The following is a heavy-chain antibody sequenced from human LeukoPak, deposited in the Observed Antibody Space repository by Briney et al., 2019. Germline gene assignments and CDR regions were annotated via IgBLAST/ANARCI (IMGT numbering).Heavy chain of an antibody. V-gene: IGHV3-7*03. CDR1: GFTFSSYW. D-gene: IGHD3-3*01. J-gene: IGHJ4*02. CDR2: IKQDGSEK. CDR3: ARGEYDFWSGYYRY. Sequence: PGGSLRLSCAASGFTFSSYWMSWVRQAPGKGLEWVANIKQDGSEKYYVDSVKGRFTISRDNAKNSLYLQMNSLRAEDTAVYYCARGEYDFWSGYYRYWGQGTLVTVSS.